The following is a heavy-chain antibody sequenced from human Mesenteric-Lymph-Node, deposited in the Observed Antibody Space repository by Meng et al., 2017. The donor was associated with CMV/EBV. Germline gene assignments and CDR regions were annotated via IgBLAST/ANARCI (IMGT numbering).Heavy chain of an antibody. CDR1: GFTFSDYY. D-gene: IGHD3-10*01. V-gene: IGHV3-74*01. CDR2: INSDGSSA. J-gene: IGHJ4*02. Sequence: GGSLRLSCAASGFTFSDYYMSWIRQAPGKGLVWVSRINSDGSSASYADSVKGRVTISRDNAKNTVYLQMNSLRAEDTAVYYCAKCAFGGELLFDYWGQGTLVTVSS. CDR3: AKCAFGGELLFDY.